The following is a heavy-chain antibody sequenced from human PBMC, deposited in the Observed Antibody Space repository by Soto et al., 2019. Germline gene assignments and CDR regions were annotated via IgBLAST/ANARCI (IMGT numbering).Heavy chain of an antibody. Sequence: PGGSLRLSCAASGFTFSSYAMHWVRQAPGKGLEWVAVISYDGSSKYYADSVKGRFTISRDNSKNTLYLQMNSLRAEDTAVYYCARDFHSQPIAARPLGYWGQGTLVTVSS. CDR1: GFTFSSYA. V-gene: IGHV3-30-3*01. D-gene: IGHD6-6*01. CDR2: ISYDGSSK. J-gene: IGHJ4*02. CDR3: ARDFHSQPIAARPLGY.